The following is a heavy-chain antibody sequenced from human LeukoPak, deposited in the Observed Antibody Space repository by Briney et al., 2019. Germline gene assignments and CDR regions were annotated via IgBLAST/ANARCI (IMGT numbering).Heavy chain of an antibody. V-gene: IGHV3-23*01. CDR1: GFTFSSYW. CDR3: AKSHSVEQRGYFDY. D-gene: IGHD1/OR15-1a*01. J-gene: IGHJ4*02. Sequence: GGSLRLSCAASGFTFSSYWMHWVRQAPGKGLEWVSNIANDGGSTYFADSVKGRFTISRDNSRNTVYLQMNSLRAEDMAVYYCAKSHSVEQRGYFDYWGQGTLVPVSS. CDR2: IANDGGST.